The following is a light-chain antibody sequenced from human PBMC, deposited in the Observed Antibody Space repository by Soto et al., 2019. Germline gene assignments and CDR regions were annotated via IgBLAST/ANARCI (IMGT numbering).Light chain of an antibody. CDR1: QSVSSR. V-gene: IGKV3-15*01. Sequence: IVMTQSPATLSVSPGDRATLSCRASQSVSSRVAWYQQKPGQAPRLLISGASTRATGIPARFSGSGSGTEFTLTISSLQSEDSAVYYCQQYNNWYTFGQGTKLEIK. CDR2: GAS. J-gene: IGKJ2*01. CDR3: QQYNNWYT.